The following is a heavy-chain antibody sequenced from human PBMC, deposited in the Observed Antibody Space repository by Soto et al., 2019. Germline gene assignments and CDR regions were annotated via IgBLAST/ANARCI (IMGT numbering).Heavy chain of an antibody. V-gene: IGHV4-61*01. Sequence: SETLSLTCTVSGGSVSSASYYWTWIRQPPGKGLEWIGYIYHTGITNYNPSLKSRVTMSVDTSTNQFSLKLTSVTNADEAIYYCASDIRGYSRDFDSWGRGTLVTVSS. J-gene: IGHJ4*02. CDR2: IYHTGIT. CDR1: GGSVSSASYY. CDR3: ASDIRGYSRDFDS. D-gene: IGHD5-18*01.